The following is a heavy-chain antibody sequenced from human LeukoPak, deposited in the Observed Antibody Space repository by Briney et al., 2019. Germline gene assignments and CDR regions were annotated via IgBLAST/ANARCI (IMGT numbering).Heavy chain of an antibody. Sequence: ASVKITCKASGGTCSTYAISWVRQAPAQGLEWMGGIIPIFGTANYAQKFQGRVTITADDSTSTAYMELSSLRSEDTAVYYCARGGVPAALYGMDVWGKGTTVTVSS. J-gene: IGHJ6*04. CDR1: GGTCSTYA. CDR2: IIPIFGTA. V-gene: IGHV1-69*01. D-gene: IGHD2-2*01. CDR3: ARGGVPAALYGMDV.